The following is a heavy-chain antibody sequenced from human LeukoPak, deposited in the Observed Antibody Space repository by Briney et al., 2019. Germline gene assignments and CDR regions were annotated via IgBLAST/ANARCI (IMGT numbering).Heavy chain of an antibody. CDR2: IYYSGST. J-gene: IGHJ6*03. V-gene: IGHV4-39*07. D-gene: IGHD3-10*01. CDR3: AESRGYYYYYMDV. Sequence: SETLSLTCTVSGGSISSSSYYWGWIRQPPGKGLEWIGSIYYSGSTYYNPSLRSRVTISVDTSKNQFSLKLNSVTAADTAVYYCAESRGYYYYYMDVWGKGTTVTVSS. CDR1: GGSISSSSYY.